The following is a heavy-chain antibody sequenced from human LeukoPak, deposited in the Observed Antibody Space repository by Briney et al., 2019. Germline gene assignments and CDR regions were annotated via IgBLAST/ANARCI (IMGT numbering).Heavy chain of an antibody. CDR2: ISYDGSNK. J-gene: IGHJ4*02. D-gene: IGHD5-18*01. Sequence: GGSLRLSCAASGFTFSSYGMHWVRQAPGKGLEWVAVISYDGSNKYYADSVKGRFTISRDNSKNTLYLQMNSLRVEDTAVYYCVSRDGYSYGLDYWGQGTPVTVSS. V-gene: IGHV3-30*03. CDR1: GFTFSSYG. CDR3: VSRDGYSYGLDY.